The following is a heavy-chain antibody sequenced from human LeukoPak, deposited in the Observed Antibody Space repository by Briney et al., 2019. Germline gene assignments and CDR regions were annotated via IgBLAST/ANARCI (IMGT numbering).Heavy chain of an antibody. J-gene: IGHJ3*02. V-gene: IGHV4-59*01. D-gene: IGHD3-22*01. CDR1: GVSISISY. Sequence: PSGTLSLTCTVSGVSISISYWSWIRQPPGKRLEWIGYIYYNGNTNSNPSLKSRVTISADTSKNQFSLKLSSVTAADTAVYYCVRGNYDNRGYSNAFDIWGQGVMVTVSS. CDR2: IYYNGNT. CDR3: VRGNYDNRGYSNAFDI.